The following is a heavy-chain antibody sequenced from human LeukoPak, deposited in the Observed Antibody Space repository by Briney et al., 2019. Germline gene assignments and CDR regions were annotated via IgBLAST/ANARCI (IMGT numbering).Heavy chain of an antibody. J-gene: IGHJ2*01. CDR1: GYPFSQHG. Sequence: GGSLRLSCVASGYPFSQHGIHWVRQAPGRGLEWVAVIWPDGNKKEYADSVRGRFIVSKDNSENTLSLQMNSLRAEDTAVYYCVVVLVPAAVWQFDVWGRGTLVTVSS. CDR3: VVVLVPAAVWQFDV. CDR2: IWPDGNKK. V-gene: IGHV3-33*01. D-gene: IGHD2-2*01.